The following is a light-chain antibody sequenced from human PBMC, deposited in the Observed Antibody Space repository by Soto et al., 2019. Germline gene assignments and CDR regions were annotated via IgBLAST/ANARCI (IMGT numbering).Light chain of an antibody. CDR1: QSLLHSNGITY. V-gene: IGKV2D-29*01. J-gene: IGKJ1*01. Sequence: DIVMTQTPLSLSVAPGQPASISCKSSQSLLHSNGITYLYWYLQKPGQPPQVLIYELSNRFSGVPDRFSGSGSGTEFTLTISSLQSEDFAVYYCQQYNNWPPLTFGQGTKVDIK. CDR3: QQYNNWPPLT. CDR2: ELS.